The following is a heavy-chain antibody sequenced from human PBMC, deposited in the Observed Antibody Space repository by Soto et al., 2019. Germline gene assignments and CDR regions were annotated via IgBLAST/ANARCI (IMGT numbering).Heavy chain of an antibody. Sequence: PSETLSLTCTVSGGSISSGDYYWSWIRQPPGKGLEWVGYIYYSGSTYYNPSLKSRVTISVDTSKNQFSLKLSSVTAADTAVYYCAREIRHKEGPIDYWGQGTLVTVSS. CDR2: IYYSGST. CDR3: AREIRHKEGPIDY. J-gene: IGHJ4*02. V-gene: IGHV4-30-4*01. CDR1: GGSISSGDYY.